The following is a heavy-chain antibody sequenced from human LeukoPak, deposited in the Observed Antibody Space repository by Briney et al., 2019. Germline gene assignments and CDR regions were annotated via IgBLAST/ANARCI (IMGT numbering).Heavy chain of an antibody. CDR1: GFTFSTYS. J-gene: IGHJ3*02. CDR3: ARARGRSIYDAFDI. CDR2: ISTRSTYI. D-gene: IGHD3-16*01. Sequence: GGSLSLSCAASGFTFSTYSMNWVRQAPGKGLEWVSCISTRSTYIYYAGSVKGRFTISRDNAKNSLYLQMNSLRAEDTAVYYCARARGRSIYDAFDIWGQGTMVTVSS. V-gene: IGHV3-21*01.